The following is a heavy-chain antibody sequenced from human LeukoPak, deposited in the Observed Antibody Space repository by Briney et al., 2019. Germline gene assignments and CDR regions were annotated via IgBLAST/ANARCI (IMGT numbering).Heavy chain of an antibody. CDR2: INSDGSWT. J-gene: IGHJ4*02. Sequence: GGSLRLSCVASGNYWMHWVRQAPGKGLVWVSHINSDGSWTSYADSVKGRFTISRDNSKNTLYLQMNSLRAEDTAVYYCARDQSSGFIDYWGQGTLVTVSS. CDR3: ARDQSSGFIDY. CDR1: GNYW. V-gene: IGHV3-74*01. D-gene: IGHD6-19*01.